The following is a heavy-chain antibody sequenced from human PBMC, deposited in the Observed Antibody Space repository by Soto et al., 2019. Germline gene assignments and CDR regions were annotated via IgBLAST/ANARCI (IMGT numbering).Heavy chain of an antibody. Sequence: SETLSLTCGVYGGSFSGYYWNWLRQPPGKGLEWIGEINHSGSTNYTPSHKSRVTIAVDTSKNQFSLKLSSVTSADTAVYYCARHSRRSDWFDPWGQGTLVTVSS. V-gene: IGHV4-34*01. CDR3: ARHSRRSDWFDP. CDR1: GGSFSGYY. J-gene: IGHJ5*02. CDR2: INHSGST.